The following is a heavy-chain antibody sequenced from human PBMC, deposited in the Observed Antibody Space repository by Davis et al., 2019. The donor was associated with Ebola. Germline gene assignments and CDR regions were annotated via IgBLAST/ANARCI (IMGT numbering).Heavy chain of an antibody. V-gene: IGHV3-74*01. Sequence: GESLKISCAASGLSFSNYWMHWVRQAPGKGLVWVSRINPDGSFTDYADSVKGRFSIPRDSTSNTLYLQMNGLRAEDTAVYYCARSSYQPDYWGQGTLVTVSS. J-gene: IGHJ4*02. CDR3: ARSSYQPDY. D-gene: IGHD2-2*01. CDR2: INPDGSFT. CDR1: GLSFSNYW.